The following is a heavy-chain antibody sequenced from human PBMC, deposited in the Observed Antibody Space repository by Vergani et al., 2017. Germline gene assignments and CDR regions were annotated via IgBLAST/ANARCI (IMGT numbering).Heavy chain of an antibody. V-gene: IGHV3-64D*06. J-gene: IGHJ4*02. CDR3: VKIYSSGSFGFDY. CDR1: GFTFSSYA. D-gene: IGHD6-19*01. CDR2: ISSNGGST. Sequence: VQLVESGGGVVQPGGSLRLSCSASGFTFSSYAMHWVRQAPGKGLEYVSAISSNGGSTYYADSVKGRFTISRDNSKNTLYLQMSSLRAEDTAVYYCVKIYSSGSFGFDYWGQGTLVTVSS.